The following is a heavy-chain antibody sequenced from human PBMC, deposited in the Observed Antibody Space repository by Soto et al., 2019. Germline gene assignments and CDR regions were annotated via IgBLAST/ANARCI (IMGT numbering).Heavy chain of an antibody. CDR1: GFAFTRYS. CDR3: ARESEDLTSNFDY. CDR2: ISSTTNYI. J-gene: IGHJ4*02. Sequence: GGSLRLSCAASGFAFTRYSMNWVRQAPGKGLEWVSSISSTTNYINSGDSMKGRFTISRDNAKNSLYLEMNSLRAEDTAVYYCARESEDLTSNFDYWGQGTLVTVSS. V-gene: IGHV3-21*06.